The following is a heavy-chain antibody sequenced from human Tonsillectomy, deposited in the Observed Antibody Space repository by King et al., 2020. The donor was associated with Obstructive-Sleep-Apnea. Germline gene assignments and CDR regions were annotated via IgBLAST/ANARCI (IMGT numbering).Heavy chain of an antibody. CDR2: IGSGGDDT. CDR1: GFTFSSYA. V-gene: IGHV3-23*04. J-gene: IGHJ4*02. CDR3: AKGLVPLKAWFGDFDY. Sequence: DVQLVESGGDLVQPGGSLRLSCAASGFTFSSYAMSWVRQAPGKGLEWVSSIGSGGDDTYYADPVKGRFTISRDNSRNMLHLQMTSLRVEDTAVYYCAKGLVPLKAWFGDFDYWGQGTLVPVSS. D-gene: IGHD3-16*01.